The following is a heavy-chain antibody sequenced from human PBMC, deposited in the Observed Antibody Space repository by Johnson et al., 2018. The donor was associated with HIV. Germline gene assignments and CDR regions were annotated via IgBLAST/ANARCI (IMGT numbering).Heavy chain of an antibody. V-gene: IGHV3-23*04. Sequence: VQLVESGGGLVKPGGSLRLSCAASGFTFSDYYMSWVRQAPGKGLAWVSAISGSGGRTYYADSVKGRFTISRDNSKNTLYLQMNSLRAEDTAVYYCARARTVVIARPDAFDIWGQGTLVTVSS. CDR3: ARARTVVIARPDAFDI. CDR2: ISGSGGRT. D-gene: IGHD2-21*01. CDR1: GFTFSDYY. J-gene: IGHJ3*02.